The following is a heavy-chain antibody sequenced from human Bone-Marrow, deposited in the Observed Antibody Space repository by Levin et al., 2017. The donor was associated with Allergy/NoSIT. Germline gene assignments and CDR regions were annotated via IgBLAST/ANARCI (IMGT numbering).Heavy chain of an antibody. V-gene: IGHV3-33*01. D-gene: IGHD3-9*01. Sequence: PGGSLRLSCEVSGFSFSSYAMHWVRQAPGKGLEWVAVIWFDGSLEYYADSVKGRFTISRDNSKNTLFLQLDSLRAEDTAVYYCATVLTGFSYFFDQWGQGTLVAVSS. CDR2: IWFDGSLE. J-gene: IGHJ4*02. CDR3: ATVLTGFSYFFDQ. CDR1: GFSFSSYA.